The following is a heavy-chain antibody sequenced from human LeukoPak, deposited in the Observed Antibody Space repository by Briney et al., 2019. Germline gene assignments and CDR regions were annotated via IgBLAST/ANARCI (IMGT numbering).Heavy chain of an antibody. CDR1: GFTFTNAW. J-gene: IGHJ4*02. CDR2: IKSKTDGETT. D-gene: IGHD3-10*01. V-gene: IGHV3-15*01. CDR3: TTDLGTYYHGSQRLIPIDY. Sequence: GGSLRLSCVDSGFTFTNAWMSWVRQAPGKGLEWIGRIKSKTDGETTNYAEPVRGRFTISRDDSKSAVYPQMNSLKIEDTAVYYCTTDLGTYYHGSQRLIPIDYWGQGTLVTVSS.